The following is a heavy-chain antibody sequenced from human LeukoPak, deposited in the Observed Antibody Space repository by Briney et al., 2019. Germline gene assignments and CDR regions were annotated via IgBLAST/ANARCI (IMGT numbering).Heavy chain of an antibody. CDR3: ARDHGAIALTNYLDY. Sequence: PGGSLRLSCAASGFTFDDYGMSWGRQAPGKGLEWVSNINRNGGNTAYADSVKCRFTISRDNAKNSLYLQMNSLRAEDTALYYCARDHGAIALTNYLDYWGQGTLVTVSS. D-gene: IGHD1-1*01. V-gene: IGHV3-20*04. CDR2: INRNGGNT. CDR1: GFTFDDYG. J-gene: IGHJ4*02.